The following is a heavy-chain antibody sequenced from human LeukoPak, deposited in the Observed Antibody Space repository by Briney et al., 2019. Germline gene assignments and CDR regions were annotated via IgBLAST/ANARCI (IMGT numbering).Heavy chain of an antibody. V-gene: IGHV1-69*13. CDR2: IIPIFGTA. J-gene: IGHJ4*02. CDR1: GYTFVGYY. D-gene: IGHD2-15*01. Sequence: ASVKVSFKASGYTFVGYYLNWVRQAPGQGLEWMGGIIPIFGTANYAQKFQGRVTITADESTSTAYMELSSLRSEDTAVYYCARAALPWDFDYWGQGTLVTVSS. CDR3: ARAALPWDFDY.